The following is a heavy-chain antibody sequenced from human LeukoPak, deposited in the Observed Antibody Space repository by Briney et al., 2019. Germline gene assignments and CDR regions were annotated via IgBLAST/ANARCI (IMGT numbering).Heavy chain of an antibody. Sequence: SQTLSLTCTVSGGSISSGGYYWSWIRQHPGKGLEWIGYIYYSGSTYYNPSLKSRVTISVDTSKNQFSLRLSSVTAADTAVYYCAGTSEGYSSSWFDYWGQGTLVTVSS. J-gene: IGHJ4*02. CDR2: IYYSGST. CDR1: GGSISSGGYY. D-gene: IGHD6-13*01. CDR3: AGTSEGYSSSWFDY. V-gene: IGHV4-31*03.